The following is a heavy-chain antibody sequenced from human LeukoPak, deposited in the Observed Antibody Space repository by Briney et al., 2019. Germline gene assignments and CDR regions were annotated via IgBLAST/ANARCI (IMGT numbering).Heavy chain of an antibody. V-gene: IGHV1-2*06. CDR3: ARAGGTYYYESSGYYYQNWFDS. CDR1: GYRFSDYY. D-gene: IGHD3-22*01. J-gene: IGHJ5*01. Sequence: ASVKVSCKASGYRFSDYYMHWVRQAPGQGLEWMGRINSNSGGTGFAEKFRGRVAMTRDTSISTAYMELSRLTSDDTAVYYCARAGGTYYYESSGYYYQNWFDSWGQGTLVTVSS. CDR2: INSNSGGT.